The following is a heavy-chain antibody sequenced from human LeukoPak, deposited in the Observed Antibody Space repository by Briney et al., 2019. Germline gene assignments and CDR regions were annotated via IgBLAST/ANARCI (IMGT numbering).Heavy chain of an antibody. D-gene: IGHD1-26*01. CDR2: IYSGGST. CDR3: TACLVGASDY. J-gene: IGHJ4*02. CDR1: EFTVSSNH. Sequence: GSLRLSCAASEFTVSSNHMTWVRQAPGKGLEWVSIIYSGGSTFYADSVKGRFTISRDNSKNTLYLQMNSLKPEDTAVYYCTACLVGASDYWGQGTLVTDSS. V-gene: IGHV3-66*01.